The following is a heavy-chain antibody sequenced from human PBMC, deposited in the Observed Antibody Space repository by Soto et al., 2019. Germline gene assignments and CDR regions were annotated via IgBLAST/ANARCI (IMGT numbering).Heavy chain of an antibody. D-gene: IGHD6-13*01. CDR3: ARDPPEIAAVNWFDP. V-gene: IGHV1-2*02. CDR1: GYTFTGYY. Sequence: ASVKVSCKASGYTFTGYYMHWVRQAPGQGLEWMGWINPNSGGTNYAQKFQGRVTMTRDTSISTAYMELSRLRSDDMAVYYCARDPPEIAAVNWFDPWGQGTLVTVSS. J-gene: IGHJ5*02. CDR2: INPNSGGT.